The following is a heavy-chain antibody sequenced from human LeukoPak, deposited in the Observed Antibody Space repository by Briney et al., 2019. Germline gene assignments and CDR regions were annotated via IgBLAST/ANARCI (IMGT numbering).Heavy chain of an antibody. J-gene: IGHJ6*03. D-gene: IGHD3-10*01. CDR2: IYYSGST. V-gene: IGHV4-31*03. CDR3: ARGGVTSPDYYYYYMDV. CDR1: GVSISSGGYY. Sequence: SQTLSLTCTVSGVSISSGGYYWSWIRQHPGKGLEWIGFIYYSGSTNYNPSLKSRVTISVDTSKNQFSLKLSSVTAADTAVFYCARGGVTSPDYYYYYMDVWGKGTTVTVSS.